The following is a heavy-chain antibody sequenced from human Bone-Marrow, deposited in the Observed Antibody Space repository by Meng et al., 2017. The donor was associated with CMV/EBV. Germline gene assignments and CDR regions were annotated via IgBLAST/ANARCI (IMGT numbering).Heavy chain of an antibody. Sequence: ASVKVSCKASGYTFTGYYMHWVRQAPGQGLEWMGWINPNSGGTNYAQKFQGRVTMTTDTSTSTAYMELRSLRSDDTAVYYCARDRGLRVFDVWGQGTTVTVSS. J-gene: IGHJ6*02. CDR2: INPNSGGT. CDR3: ARDRGLRVFDV. CDR1: GYTFTGYY. D-gene: IGHD5-12*01. V-gene: IGHV1-2*02.